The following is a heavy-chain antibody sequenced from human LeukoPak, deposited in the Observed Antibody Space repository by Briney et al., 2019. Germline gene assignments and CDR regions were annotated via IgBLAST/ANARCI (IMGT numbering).Heavy chain of an antibody. CDR3: ARASITMVRGVILNYYYMDV. J-gene: IGHJ6*03. D-gene: IGHD3-10*01. CDR2: INHSGST. CDR1: GGSFSGYY. V-gene: IGHV4-34*01. Sequence: SETLSLTCAVYGGSFSGYYWSWIRQPPGKGLEWIGEINHSGSTNYNPSLKSRVTISVDTSKNQFSLKLSSVTAADTAVYYCARASITMVRGVILNYYYMDVWGKGTTVTISS.